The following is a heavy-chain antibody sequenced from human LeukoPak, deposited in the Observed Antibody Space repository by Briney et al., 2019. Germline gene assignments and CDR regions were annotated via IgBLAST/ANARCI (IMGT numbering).Heavy chain of an antibody. D-gene: IGHD6-13*01. V-gene: IGHV1-18*04. CDR3: ARDSLAAAGRDYYYYDMDV. Sequence: ASVKVSCKASGYTFTSYGISWVRQAPGQGLEWMGWISAYNGNTNYAQKLRGRVTMTTDTSTSTAYMELRSLRSDDTAVYYCARDSLAAAGRDYYYYDMDVWGKGTTVTVSS. J-gene: IGHJ6*04. CDR2: ISAYNGNT. CDR1: GYTFTSYG.